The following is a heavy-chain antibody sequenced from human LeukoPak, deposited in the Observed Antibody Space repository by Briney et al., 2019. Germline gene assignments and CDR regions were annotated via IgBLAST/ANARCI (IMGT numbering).Heavy chain of an antibody. V-gene: IGHV3-23*01. D-gene: IGHD5-18*01. Sequence: GGSLRLSCAASGFTFSSYAMSWVRQAPGKGLEWVSVIGTIPGITYYTESVKGRFTISRDNSRSTLSLQMDSLRAEDTATYYCATYRQIQVPFEFWGQGTLVTVSS. CDR3: ATYRQIQVPFEF. J-gene: IGHJ4*02. CDR1: GFTFSSYA. CDR2: IGTIPGIT.